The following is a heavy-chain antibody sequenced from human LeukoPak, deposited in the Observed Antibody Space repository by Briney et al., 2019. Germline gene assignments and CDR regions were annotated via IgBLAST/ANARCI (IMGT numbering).Heavy chain of an antibody. Sequence: LETLSLTCTVSGGSISSYYWSWVRQPPGKGLEWIAYIYYSGNTNYNPSLRSRVTISLDTSKTQFSLKLSSVTAADTAVYYCASLPTGSNNRLDTWGQGTLVTVSS. D-gene: IGHD2-8*02. CDR2: IYYSGNT. V-gene: IGHV4-59*08. CDR1: GGSISSYY. J-gene: IGHJ5*02. CDR3: ASLPTGSNNRLDT.